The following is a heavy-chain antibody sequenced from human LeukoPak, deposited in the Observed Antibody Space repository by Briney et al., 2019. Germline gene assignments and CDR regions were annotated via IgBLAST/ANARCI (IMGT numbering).Heavy chain of an antibody. D-gene: IGHD3-10*01. Sequence: HPGGSLRLSCAASGLTFSSYWMHWVRQAPGKGLVWVSRINIDGSSTSYADSVKGRFAISRDNAKNTLYLQMNSLRAEDTAVYYCARGGDSGSYCNYWGQGTLVTVSS. CDR2: INIDGSST. CDR3: ARGGDSGSYCNY. J-gene: IGHJ4*02. V-gene: IGHV3-74*01. CDR1: GLTFSSYW.